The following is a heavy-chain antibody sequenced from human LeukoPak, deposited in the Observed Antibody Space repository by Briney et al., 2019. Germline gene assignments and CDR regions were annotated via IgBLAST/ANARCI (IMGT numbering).Heavy chain of an antibody. D-gene: IGHD5-24*01. V-gene: IGHV3-33*01. J-gene: IGHJ4*02. CDR3: ARDNLRDGYNYYFDY. CDR2: IWYDGSNK. CDR1: GFTFSSYG. Sequence: PGGALRLSCAASGFTFSSYGMHWVRQAPGKGLEWVAVIWYDGSNKYYADSVKGRFTISRDNSKNTLYLQMNSLRAEDTAVYYCARDNLRDGYNYYFDYWGQGTLVTVSS.